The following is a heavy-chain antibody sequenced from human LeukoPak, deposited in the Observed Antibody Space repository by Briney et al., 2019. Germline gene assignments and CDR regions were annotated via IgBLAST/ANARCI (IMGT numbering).Heavy chain of an antibody. D-gene: IGHD6-13*01. V-gene: IGHV1-3*01. CDR2: INAGNGNT. CDR3: ASGPRIAAARTTFDY. CDR1: GYTFTSYA. Sequence: ASVKVSCKASGYTFTSYAMHWVRQAPGQRLEWMGWINAGNGNTKYSQKFQGRVTITRDTSASTAYMELSSLRSEDTAVYYCASGPRIAAARTTFDYWGQGTLVTVSS. J-gene: IGHJ4*02.